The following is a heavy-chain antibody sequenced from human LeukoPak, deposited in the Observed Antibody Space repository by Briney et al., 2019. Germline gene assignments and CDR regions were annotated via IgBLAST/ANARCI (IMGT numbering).Heavy chain of an antibody. V-gene: IGHV4-34*01. CDR1: GGSFSGYY. Sequence: SETLSLTCAVYGGSFSGYYWSWVRQPPGKGLEWIGEINHSGSTNYNPSLKSRVTISVDTSKNQFSLKLSSVTAADTAVDYCARAVAGDDAFDIWGQGKMVTVSS. CDR2: INHSGST. J-gene: IGHJ3*02. D-gene: IGHD6-19*01. CDR3: ARAVAGDDAFDI.